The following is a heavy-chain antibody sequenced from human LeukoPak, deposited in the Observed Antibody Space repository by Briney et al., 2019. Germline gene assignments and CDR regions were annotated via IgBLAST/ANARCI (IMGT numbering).Heavy chain of an antibody. CDR2: IYPGDSDT. D-gene: IGHD3-22*01. CDR1: GYSFTSYW. J-gene: IGHJ5*02. V-gene: IGHV5-51*01. CDR3: ARHVAYYYDSSGYYRWFDP. Sequence: GESLTISCKGSGYSFTSYWIGCVRQMPGKGLEWMAIIYPGDSDTRYSPSFQGQVTISADKSISTAYLQWSSLKASDTAMYYCARHVAYYYDSSGYYRWFDPWGQGTLVTVSS.